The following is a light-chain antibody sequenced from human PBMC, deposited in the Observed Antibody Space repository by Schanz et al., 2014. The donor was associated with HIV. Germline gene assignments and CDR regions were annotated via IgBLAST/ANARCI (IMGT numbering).Light chain of an antibody. V-gene: IGKV1-5*03. Sequence: DIQMTQSPSTLSASVGDRVTITCRASQSITYHLAWYQQKPGKAPKLLIHKASNLEVGVPSRFSGSGSGTEFTLPITSLQPEDFATYYCLQLSSFPWTFGQGTKVDTK. CDR3: LQLSSFPWT. J-gene: IGKJ1*01. CDR2: KAS. CDR1: QSITYH.